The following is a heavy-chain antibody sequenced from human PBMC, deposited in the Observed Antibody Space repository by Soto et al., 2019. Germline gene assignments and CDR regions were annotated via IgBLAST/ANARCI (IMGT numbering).Heavy chain of an antibody. V-gene: IGHV1-69*01. J-gene: IGHJ3*02. CDR2: IIPIYGTT. Sequence: QVQLVQSGAEVKKPGSSVKVSCKASGGTFSKYAITWVRQAPGQGLEWMGGIIPIYGTTNFAQKIQGRVTMSADESTSTAYMELSSLRSDDTAVYYCARALPLGDLFLFVDIWGQGTMVTVSS. CDR1: GGTFSKYA. CDR3: ARALPLGDLFLFVDI. D-gene: IGHD3-16*01.